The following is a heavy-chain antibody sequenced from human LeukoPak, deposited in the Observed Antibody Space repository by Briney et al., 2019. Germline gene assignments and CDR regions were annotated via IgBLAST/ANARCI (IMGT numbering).Heavy chain of an antibody. CDR1: GYTFTVYY. V-gene: IGHV1-2*02. J-gene: IGHJ5*02. CDR2: INPNSGGT. D-gene: IGHD4-17*01. CDR3: ARVTVKPNWFDP. Sequence: GSVKVSCKASGYTFTVYYIHWVRQALGQGLEWMGWINPNSGGTNYAQKFQGRVTMTRDTSISTAYMELSRLRSDDTAVYYCARVTVKPNWFDPWGQGTLVTVSS.